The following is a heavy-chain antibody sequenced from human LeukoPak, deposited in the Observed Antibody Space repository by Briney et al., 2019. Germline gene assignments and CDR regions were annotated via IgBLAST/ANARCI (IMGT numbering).Heavy chain of an antibody. Sequence: SETLSLTCAVYGGSFSGYYWSWIRQPPGRGLEWIGEINHRGSTNYNPSLKSRVTISVDTSKNQFSLKLSSVTAADTAVYYCARLGSSGWYDLYYFDYWGQGTLVTVSS. CDR3: ARLGSSGWYDLYYFDY. D-gene: IGHD6-19*01. CDR2: INHRGST. J-gene: IGHJ4*02. V-gene: IGHV4-34*01. CDR1: GGSFSGYY.